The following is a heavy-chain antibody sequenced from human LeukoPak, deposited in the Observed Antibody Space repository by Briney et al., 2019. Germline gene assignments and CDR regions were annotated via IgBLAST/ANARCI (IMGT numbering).Heavy chain of an antibody. CDR1: GFTFSSYG. CDR2: IRSDGSIK. V-gene: IGHV3-30*02. Sequence: GGSLRLSCAASGFTFSSYGMHWVRQAPGKGLEWVAFIRSDGSIKYSADSVKGRFTISRDNSKNTLYLQMNSLRAEDTAVYYCARSTGVALDYWGQGTLVTVSS. CDR3: ARSTGVALDY. J-gene: IGHJ4*02. D-gene: IGHD3-10*01.